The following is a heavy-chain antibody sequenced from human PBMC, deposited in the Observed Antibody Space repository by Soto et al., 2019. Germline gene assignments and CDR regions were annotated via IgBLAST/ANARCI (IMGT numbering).Heavy chain of an antibody. V-gene: IGHV3-23*01. CDR1: GFTFSSYA. CDR2: ISGSGGST. J-gene: IGHJ6*02. Sequence: GGSLRLSCAASGFTFSSYAMSWVRQAPGKGLERVSAISGSGGSTYYADSVKGRFTISRDNSKNTLYLQMNSLRAEDTAVYYCAKSPYSSSWNVCWLGLHYGMDVWGQGTTVTVSS. CDR3: AKSPYSSSWNVCWLGLHYGMDV. D-gene: IGHD6-13*01.